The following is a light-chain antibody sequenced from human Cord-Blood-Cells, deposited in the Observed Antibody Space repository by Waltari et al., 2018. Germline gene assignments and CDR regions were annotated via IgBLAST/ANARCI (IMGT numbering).Light chain of an antibody. CDR1: QGISSY. J-gene: IGKJ2*01. CDR2: AAS. Sequence: AIRMTQSPSSFSASTGDRVTITCRASQGISSYVAWYQQKPGKAPKLLIYAASTLQSGVPSRFSGSGSGTDFTLTISCLQSEDFATYYCQQYYSYPPYTFGQGTKLEIK. V-gene: IGKV1-8*01. CDR3: QQYYSYPPYT.